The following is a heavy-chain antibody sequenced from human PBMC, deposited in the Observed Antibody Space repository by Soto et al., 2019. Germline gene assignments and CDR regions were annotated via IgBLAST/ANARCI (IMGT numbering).Heavy chain of an antibody. CDR1: GVSCIHYA. Sequence: AGGSLRLSCAASGVSCIHYAMSWVRQAPGKGLVWVSTVSGNGANTYYADSVKGRFTISRDNSKNTVFLQMNSLRAEDTALYYCAKKNSTSWQNWVDPWGQGTLVTVSS. D-gene: IGHD6-13*01. CDR3: AKKNSTSWQNWVDP. J-gene: IGHJ5*02. V-gene: IGHV3-23*01. CDR2: VSGNGANT.